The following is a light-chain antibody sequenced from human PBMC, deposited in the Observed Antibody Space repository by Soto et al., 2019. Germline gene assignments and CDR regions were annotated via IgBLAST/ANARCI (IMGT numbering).Light chain of an antibody. J-gene: IGLJ3*02. CDR2: GNN. Sequence: QSVLTQPTSASGTPGQRVTISCSGSRSNIGSNTVNWYQQLPGTAPKVLIYGNNQRPSGVPDRFSGSRSGTSASLAISGLQSEDEADYYCPAYDGSLSGVLFGGGTKLTVL. CDR3: PAYDGSLSGVL. CDR1: RSNIGSNT. V-gene: IGLV1-44*01.